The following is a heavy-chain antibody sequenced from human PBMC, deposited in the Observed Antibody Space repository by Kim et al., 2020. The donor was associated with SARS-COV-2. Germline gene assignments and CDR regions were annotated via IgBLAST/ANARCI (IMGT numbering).Heavy chain of an antibody. CDR1: GFTFNTYW. CDR2: IKKDGSEK. CDR3: VRDWGESY. D-gene: IGHD7-27*01. J-gene: IGHJ4*02. Sequence: GGSLRLSCAASGFTFNTYWMTWVRQAPGKGLEWVVNIKKDGSEKYYVDSVKGRFTISRDNAKNSLYLQMNSLRAEDTAVYYCVRDWGESYWGQGTLVTVSS. V-gene: IGHV3-7*01.